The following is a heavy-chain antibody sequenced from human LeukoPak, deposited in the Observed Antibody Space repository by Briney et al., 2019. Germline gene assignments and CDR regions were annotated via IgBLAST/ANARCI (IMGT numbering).Heavy chain of an antibody. D-gene: IGHD4-17*01. Sequence: GGSLRLSCEASGFTFSDYYMSWFRLSPGKGLEWLSYITSSGTTTDYADSVKGRFTISRDNAKSSLYLQMNSLRPEDTAVYYCARDPDYGDPVWGQGTPVTVSS. J-gene: IGHJ4*02. CDR3: ARDPDYGDPV. CDR2: ITSSGTTT. V-gene: IGHV3-11*01. CDR1: GFTFSDYY.